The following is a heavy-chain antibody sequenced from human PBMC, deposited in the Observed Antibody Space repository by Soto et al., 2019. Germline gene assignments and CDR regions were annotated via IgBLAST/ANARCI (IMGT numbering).Heavy chain of an antibody. V-gene: IGHV3-23*01. Sequence: PGGSLRLSCAASGFTFSSYAMSWVRQAPGKGLEWVSAISGSGGSTYYADSVKGRFTISRDNSKNTLYLQMNSLRAEDTAVYYCAKGGSGGVSSSWYSRHYYYMDVWGKGTTVTVSS. CDR2: ISGSGGST. CDR1: GFTFSSYA. D-gene: IGHD6-13*01. CDR3: AKGGSGGVSSSWYSRHYYYMDV. J-gene: IGHJ6*03.